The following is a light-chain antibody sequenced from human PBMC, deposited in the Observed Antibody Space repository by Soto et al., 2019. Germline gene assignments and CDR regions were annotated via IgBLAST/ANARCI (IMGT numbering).Light chain of an antibody. CDR3: QQANSFPLT. CDR2: DAS. CDR1: QGINRW. J-gene: IGKJ4*01. Sequence: DIQMTPSPSSVSASVVDRVTITCRASQGINRWLAWYQQKLGKAPKLLIFDASSLQSGVPSRFSGSGSGTDFTLTISSLQPEDFATYYCQQANSFPLTFGGGTKVDIK. V-gene: IGKV1D-12*01.